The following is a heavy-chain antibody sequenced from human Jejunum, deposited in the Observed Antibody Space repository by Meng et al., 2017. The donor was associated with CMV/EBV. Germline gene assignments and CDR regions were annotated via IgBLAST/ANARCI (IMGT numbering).Heavy chain of an antibody. V-gene: IGHV4-39*07. D-gene: IGHD6-13*01. J-gene: IGHJ4*02. CDR2: IYYSGST. Sequence: TCTSSGGSISSNNFYWGWIRQPPGKGLEWIGSIYYSGSTDYNPSLKSRVSISVDTSKNQFSLKLSSVTAADTAVYYCARGGWYLDWGQGTLVTVSS. CDR3: ARGGWYLD. CDR1: GGSISSNNFY.